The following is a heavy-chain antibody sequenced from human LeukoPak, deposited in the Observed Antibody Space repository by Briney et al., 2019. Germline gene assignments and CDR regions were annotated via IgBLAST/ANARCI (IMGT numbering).Heavy chain of an antibody. Sequence: VASVKVSCKASGYALTTYDINWVRQASGQELEWMAWMNPDSGNSGYAEKFQGRVTLTANPSISTAYMELGSLRYDDSAVYYCARGVKKYCTEFGCYRPDWFDPWGQGTLLIVSS. D-gene: IGHD2-8*02. CDR1: GYALTTYD. V-gene: IGHV1-8*01. CDR2: MNPDSGNS. CDR3: ARGVKKYCTEFGCYRPDWFDP. J-gene: IGHJ5*02.